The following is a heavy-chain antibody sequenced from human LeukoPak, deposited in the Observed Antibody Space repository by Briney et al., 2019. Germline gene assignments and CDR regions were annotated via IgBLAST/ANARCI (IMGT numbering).Heavy chain of an antibody. Sequence: GGSLRLSCTASGFTFSAYAMMWVRQAPGKGPEWVSAIRGGGGSAFYADSVKGRFTISRDNSKYTLFLQMNSLRAEDTAVYYCARDPNGDYIGAFDMWAQGQWSPSRQ. CDR2: IRGGGGSA. CDR3: ARDPNGDYIGAFDM. V-gene: IGHV3-23*01. J-gene: IGHJ3*02. CDR1: GFTFSAYA. D-gene: IGHD4-17*01.